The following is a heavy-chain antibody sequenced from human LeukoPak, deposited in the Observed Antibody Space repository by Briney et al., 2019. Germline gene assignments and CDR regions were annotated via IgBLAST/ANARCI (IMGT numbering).Heavy chain of an antibody. CDR3: ARDVSSEADY. D-gene: IGHD6-6*01. CDR1: GLTFSTYW. J-gene: IGHJ4*02. V-gene: IGHV3-74*01. Sequence: GGSLRLSCAASGLTFSTYWMHWVRQAPGKGLVWVSRINSDGRSTRYADSAKGRFTISRDNAKNTLYLQMNSLRAEDTAVYYCARDVSSEADYWGQGTLVTVSS. CDR2: INSDGRST.